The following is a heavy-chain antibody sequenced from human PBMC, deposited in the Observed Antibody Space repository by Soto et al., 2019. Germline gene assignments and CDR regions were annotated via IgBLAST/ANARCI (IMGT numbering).Heavy chain of an antibody. D-gene: IGHD1-26*01. CDR1: GFTFSGSA. Sequence: GGSLRLSCAASGFTFSGSAMHWVRQASGKGLEWVGRIRSKTSSYATAYAASVKGRFTISRDDSKNTAYLQMNSLKAEDTAVYYCTRVETTPFDYWGQGTLVTVSS. CDR2: IRSKTSSYAT. J-gene: IGHJ4*02. CDR3: TRVETTPFDY. V-gene: IGHV3-73*01.